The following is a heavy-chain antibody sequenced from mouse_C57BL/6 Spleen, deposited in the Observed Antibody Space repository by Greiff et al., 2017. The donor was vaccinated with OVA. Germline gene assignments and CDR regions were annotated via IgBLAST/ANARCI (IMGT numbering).Heavy chain of an antibody. V-gene: IGHV1-69*01. J-gene: IGHJ2*01. Sequence: QVQLQQPGAELVLPGASVKLSCKASGYTFTSYWMHWVKQRPGQGLEWIGEIDPSDSYTNYNQKFKGKSTLTVDKSSSTAYMQLSSLTSEDSAVYYCARPALYYGYIDYWGQGTTLTVSS. CDR1: GYTFTSYW. CDR2: IDPSDSYT. CDR3: ARPALYYGYIDY. D-gene: IGHD2-1*01.